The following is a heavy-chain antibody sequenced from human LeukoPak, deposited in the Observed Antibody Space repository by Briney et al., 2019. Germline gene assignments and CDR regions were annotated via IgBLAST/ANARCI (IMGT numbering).Heavy chain of an antibody. D-gene: IGHD2-2*01. V-gene: IGHV3-74*01. J-gene: IGHJ4*02. CDR2: IKTDGSTT. CDR1: GFTFSSYW. Sequence: GGSLRLSCAVSGFTFSSYWMHWVRQAPGKGLVWVSHIKTDGSTTAYADSVKGRFTISRDNAKNTLYLQMNSLRAEDTGVYYCVRGSQQLPRSTPNYLGQGTLVTVSS. CDR3: VRGSQQLPRSTPNY.